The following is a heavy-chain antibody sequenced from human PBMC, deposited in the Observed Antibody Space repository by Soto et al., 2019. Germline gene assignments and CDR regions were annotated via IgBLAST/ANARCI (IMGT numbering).Heavy chain of an antibody. CDR1: GFSLTTRGVA. Sequence: QITLKESGAALVRPTQTLTLTCSCSGFSLTTRGVAVGWIRQPPGKALEWLALIFWDDDKWYSPSLRSRLTITEDTSKNQVVLTMTNMDPVDTATYYCAHRSRGYAYYFDQWGQGTLVTVSS. V-gene: IGHV2-5*02. J-gene: IGHJ4*02. CDR3: AHRSRGYAYYFDQ. CDR2: IFWDDDK. D-gene: IGHD5-12*01.